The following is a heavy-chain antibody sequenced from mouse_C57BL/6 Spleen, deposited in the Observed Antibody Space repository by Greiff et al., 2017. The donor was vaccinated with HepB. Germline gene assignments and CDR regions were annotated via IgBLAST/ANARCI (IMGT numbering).Heavy chain of an antibody. CDR2: ISSGGSYT. Sequence: EVQLVESGGDLVKPRGSLKLSCAASGFTFSSYGMSWVRQTPDKRLEWVATISSGGSYTYYPDSVKGRFTISSDNAKNSLYLQMSSLKSEDTAMYYCARRLQLCWFAYWGQGTLVTVSS. CDR1: GFTFSSYG. V-gene: IGHV5-6*01. D-gene: IGHD4-1*02. J-gene: IGHJ3*01. CDR3: ARRLQLCWFAY.